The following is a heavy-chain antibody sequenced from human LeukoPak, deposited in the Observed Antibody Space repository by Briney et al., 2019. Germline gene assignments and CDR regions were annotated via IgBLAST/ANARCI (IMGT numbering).Heavy chain of an antibody. V-gene: IGHV4-39*07. Sequence: PSETLSLTCTVSGGSISNSDYSWGWIRQPPGKGLECIGTIYYSGSTYYKSSLKSRVTISVDTSKNQFSLKLSSVTAADTAVYYCASFYCSGGSCYQYYSYYYMDVWGKGTTVTISS. D-gene: IGHD2-15*01. CDR3: ASFYCSGGSCYQYYSYYYMDV. CDR1: GGSISNSDYS. J-gene: IGHJ6*03. CDR2: IYYSGST.